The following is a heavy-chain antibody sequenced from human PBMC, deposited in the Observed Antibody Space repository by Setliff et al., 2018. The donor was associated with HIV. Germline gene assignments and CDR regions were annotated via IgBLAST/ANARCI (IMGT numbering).Heavy chain of an antibody. D-gene: IGHD6-13*01. CDR1: GGSIKSSSYY. CDR3: ARVPTSSWYVTTQRTKEYFQQ. J-gene: IGHJ1*01. Sequence: SSETLSLTCTVSGGSIKSSSYYWGWIRQPPGKGLEWIGSIYYSGNTYYNPSLKSRVTISVDTSRNQFSLRLSSVTAADTAIYYCARVPTSSWYVTTQRTKEYFQQWGQGPLVTVSS. V-gene: IGHV4-39*07. CDR2: IYYSGNT.